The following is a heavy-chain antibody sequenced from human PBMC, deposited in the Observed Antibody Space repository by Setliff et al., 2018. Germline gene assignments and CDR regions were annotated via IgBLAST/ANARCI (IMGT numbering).Heavy chain of an antibody. V-gene: IGHV4-59*01. D-gene: IGHD3-22*01. CDR1: GGSISNYY. CDR2: ISDSGYT. Sequence: PSETLSLTCIVSGGSISNYYWSWIRQPPGKGLEWIGYISDSGYTNYNPALKGRVTMSVDTSKNEVSLNLTSVTAADTAIYFCARAVDSSGYFPFWYFDLWGRGTLVTVS. J-gene: IGHJ2*01. CDR3: ARAVDSSGYFPFWYFDL.